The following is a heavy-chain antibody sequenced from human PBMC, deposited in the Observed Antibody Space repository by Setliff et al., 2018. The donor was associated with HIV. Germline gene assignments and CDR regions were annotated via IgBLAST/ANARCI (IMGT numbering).Heavy chain of an antibody. CDR1: GDSIGFSGYF. CDR3: AREPDKIAAADY. D-gene: IGHD6-13*01. J-gene: IGHJ4*02. CDR2: IYYSGST. V-gene: IGHV4-31*03. Sequence: TSETLSLTCTVSGDSIGFSGYFWSWIRQHPGKGLEWIGYIYYSGSTFYNPSLKSRATISIDTSKNQFFLKLKSVTVADTAVYYCAREPDKIAAADYWGQGTLVTVSS.